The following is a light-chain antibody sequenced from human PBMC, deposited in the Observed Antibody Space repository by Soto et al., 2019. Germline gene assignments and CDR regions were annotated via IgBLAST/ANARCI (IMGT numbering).Light chain of an antibody. V-gene: IGLV2-14*01. CDR1: NNDVGGYNY. Sequence: QSVLTQPASVSGSPGQSITISCTGTNNDVGGYNYVSWYRHHPGKAPKLMIYEVSNRPSGVSNRFSGSKSGNTASLTISGLQAEDEADYYCSSYTTSGTWVFGGGTKLTVL. CDR3: SSYTTSGTWV. CDR2: EVS. J-gene: IGLJ3*02.